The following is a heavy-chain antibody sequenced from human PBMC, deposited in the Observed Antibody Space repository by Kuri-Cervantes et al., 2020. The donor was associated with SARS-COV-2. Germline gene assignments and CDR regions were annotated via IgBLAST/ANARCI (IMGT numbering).Heavy chain of an antibody. D-gene: IGHD5-24*01. CDR1: GFTFSSYW. V-gene: IGHV3-7*01. Sequence: GGSLRLSCAASGFTFSSYWMSWVRQAPGKGLEWVANIKQDGSEKYYVDSVKGRFTISRDNAKNSLYLQMNSLRAEGTAVYYCAADKGWLHRYWFEYWGQGTLVTVSS. J-gene: IGHJ4*02. CDR3: AADKGWLHRYWFEY. CDR2: IKQDGSEK.